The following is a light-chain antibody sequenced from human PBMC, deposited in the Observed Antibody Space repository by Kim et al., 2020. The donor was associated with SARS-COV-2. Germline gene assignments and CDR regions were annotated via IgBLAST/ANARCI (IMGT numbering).Light chain of an antibody. Sequence: PPGERATLSCGASQSVASNYLAWYQHKPGLAPRLLIYDASNRATGIPDRFSGSGSGTDFTLTINNLDPEDFAVYYCQQYGSSPRTFGQGTKVDIK. CDR3: QQYGSSPRT. CDR2: DAS. V-gene: IGKV3D-20*01. J-gene: IGKJ1*01. CDR1: QSVASNY.